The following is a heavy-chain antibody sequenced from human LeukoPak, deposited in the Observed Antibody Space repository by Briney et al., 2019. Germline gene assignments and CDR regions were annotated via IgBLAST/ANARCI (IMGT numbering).Heavy chain of an antibody. V-gene: IGHV3-66*02. J-gene: IGHJ4*02. Sequence: PGGSLRLSCAASGFTASSNYMSWVRQAPGKGLEWVSVIYSGGSTYYADSVKGRFTISRDNSKNTLYLQMNSLRDEDTAVYYCARDWDSSGYYYDYWGQGTLVTVSS. CDR2: IYSGGST. D-gene: IGHD3-22*01. CDR3: ARDWDSSGYYYDY. CDR1: GFTASSNY.